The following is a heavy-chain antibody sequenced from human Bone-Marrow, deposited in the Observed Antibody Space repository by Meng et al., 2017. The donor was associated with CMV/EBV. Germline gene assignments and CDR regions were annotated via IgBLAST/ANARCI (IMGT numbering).Heavy chain of an antibody. CDR1: GFTFSSYA. V-gene: IGHV3-7*01. D-gene: IGHD3-10*01. CDR2: IKQDGSEK. Sequence: GESLKISCAASGFTFSSYAMHWVRQAPGKGLEWVANIKQDGSEKYYVDSVKGRFTISRDNAKNSLYLQMNSLRAEDTAVYYCARKDGEWTHYYYYGMDVWGQGTTVTVSS. CDR3: ARKDGEWTHYYYYGMDV. J-gene: IGHJ6*02.